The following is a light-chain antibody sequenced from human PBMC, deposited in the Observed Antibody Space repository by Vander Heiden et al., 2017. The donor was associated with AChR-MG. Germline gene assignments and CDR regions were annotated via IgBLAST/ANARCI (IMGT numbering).Light chain of an antibody. CDR3: QQYNSYSYT. J-gene: IGKJ2*01. CDR1: QSISSW. CDR2: KAS. V-gene: IGKV1-5*03. Sequence: DIQIPQSPSTLSASVGDRVTITCRASQSISSWLAWYQQKPGKAPKILIYKASTLESGVPSRFSGSGSGTEFTLTISSLQPDDFATYYCQQYNSYSYTFGQGTKLEI.